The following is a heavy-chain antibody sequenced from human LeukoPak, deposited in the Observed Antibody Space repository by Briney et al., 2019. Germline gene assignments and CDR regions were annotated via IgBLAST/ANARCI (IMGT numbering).Heavy chain of an antibody. CDR2: INNDGSNT. CDR3: ARISCSGGTRYYYFDY. V-gene: IGHV3-74*01. D-gene: IGHD2-15*01. CDR1: GFTFSSYW. J-gene: IGHJ4*02. Sequence: GGSLRLSCAASGFTFSSYWMHWVRQAPGKGLVWVSRINNDGSNTGYADSVKGRFTISRDNAKNTLYLQMNSLRAEDTAVYYCARISCSGGTRYYYFDYWGQGTLVTVSS.